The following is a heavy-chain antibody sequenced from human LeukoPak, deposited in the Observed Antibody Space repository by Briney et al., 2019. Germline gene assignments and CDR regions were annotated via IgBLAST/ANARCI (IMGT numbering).Heavy chain of an antibody. CDR2: IYDGGTT. CDR1: GFTVNSHY. Sequence: GGSLRLSCAASGFTVNSHYMSWVRQAPGEGLEWVSIIYDGGTTSYEDSVKGRFTISRDNSNNILYLQMSSLRAEDTAVYYCATVAGGTYHFDLWGQGALVTVSS. V-gene: IGHV3-53*01. CDR3: ATVAGGTYHFDL. J-gene: IGHJ4*02. D-gene: IGHD1-26*01.